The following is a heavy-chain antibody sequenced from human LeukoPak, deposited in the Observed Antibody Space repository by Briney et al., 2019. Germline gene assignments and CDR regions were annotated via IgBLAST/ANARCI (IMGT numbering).Heavy chain of an antibody. CDR2: IYYSGST. CDR1: GGSISSSSYY. J-gene: IGHJ4*02. CDR3: ARLRVRLRFFGY. Sequence: SETLSLTCTVSGGSISSSSYYWGWIRQPPGKGLEWIGSIYYSGSTYYNPSLKSRVTISVDTSKNQFSLKLSSVTAADTAVYYCARLRVRLRFFGYWGQGTLVTVSS. V-gene: IGHV4-39*01. D-gene: IGHD5-12*01.